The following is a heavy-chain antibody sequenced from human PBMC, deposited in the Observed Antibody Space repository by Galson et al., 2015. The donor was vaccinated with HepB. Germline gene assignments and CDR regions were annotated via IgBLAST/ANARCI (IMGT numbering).Heavy chain of an antibody. CDR2: ISTYNGNT. CDR1: GYTFTNYG. Sequence: SVKVSSKASGYTFTNYGISWVRQAPGQGLEWMAWISTYNGNTNSAQKVLGRVTMTTDTSTSTAYMELRSLTSDDTAVYYCATARYATSPPDNWGQGTLVTVSS. J-gene: IGHJ4*02. CDR3: ATARYATSPPDN. V-gene: IGHV1-18*01. D-gene: IGHD2-2*01.